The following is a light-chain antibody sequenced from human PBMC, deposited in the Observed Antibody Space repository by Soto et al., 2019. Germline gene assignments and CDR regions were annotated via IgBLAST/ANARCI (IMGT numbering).Light chain of an antibody. J-gene: IGKJ1*01. Sequence: DIQMTQSPSSLSASVGDRVTITCRAGQSISSYVNWYQQKPGKAPKLLIYAASSLQSGVPSRFSGSGSGTDFTLTISSLQPEDFATYYCQQSYSTPRTFGQGTKVEIK. CDR1: QSISSY. CDR3: QQSYSTPRT. CDR2: AAS. V-gene: IGKV1-39*01.